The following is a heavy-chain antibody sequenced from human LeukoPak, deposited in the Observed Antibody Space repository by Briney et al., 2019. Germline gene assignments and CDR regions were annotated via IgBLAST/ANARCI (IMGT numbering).Heavy chain of an antibody. D-gene: IGHD2-21*02. V-gene: IGHV1-2*04. CDR1: GYTFTGYY. CDR3: ATARCGGDCFPSFDY. Sequence: ASVKVSCKASGYTFTGYYIHWVRQAPGQGLEWMGWVNPNSGGTNYAQKFQGWVTMTRDTSINTAYMELNGLNPDDTAVYYCATARCGGDCFPSFDYWGQGTLVTVSS. J-gene: IGHJ4*02. CDR2: VNPNSGGT.